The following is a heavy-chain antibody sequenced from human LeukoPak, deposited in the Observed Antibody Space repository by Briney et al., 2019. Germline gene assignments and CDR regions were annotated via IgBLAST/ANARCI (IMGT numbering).Heavy chain of an antibody. V-gene: IGHV3-53*01. CDR3: ARVGYDSSGYYYIDWYFDL. D-gene: IGHD3-22*01. CDR2: IYSGGST. Sequence: GGSLRLSCAASGFTVSSNYMSWVRQAPGKGLEWVSVIYSGGSTYYADSVKGRFTISRDNSKNTLYLQMNSLRAEDTAVYYCARVGYDSSGYYYIDWYFDLWGRGTLVTVSS. J-gene: IGHJ2*01. CDR1: GFTVSSNY.